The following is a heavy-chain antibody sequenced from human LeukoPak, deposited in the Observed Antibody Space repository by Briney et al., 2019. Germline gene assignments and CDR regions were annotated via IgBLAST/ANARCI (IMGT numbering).Heavy chain of an antibody. Sequence: KSSETLSLTCTVSGGSVSSGSYFWSWIRQPPGKGLEWIGYIYYSGSTNYNPSLKSRVTISVDTSKNQFSLKLSSVTAADTAVYYCARGSRFQLVGTFDYWGQGTLVTVSS. CDR1: GGSVSSGSYF. D-gene: IGHD1-26*01. CDR2: IYYSGST. CDR3: ARGSRFQLVGTFDY. J-gene: IGHJ4*02. V-gene: IGHV4-61*01.